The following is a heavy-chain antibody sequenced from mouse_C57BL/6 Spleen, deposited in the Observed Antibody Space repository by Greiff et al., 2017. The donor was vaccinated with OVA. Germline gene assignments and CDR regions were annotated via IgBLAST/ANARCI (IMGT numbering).Heavy chain of an antibody. Sequence: EVKVEESGGGLVQPGGSLKLSCVASGFTFSNYWMNWVRQSPEKGLEWVAQIRLKSDNYATHYAESVKGRFTISRDDSKSSVYLQMNNLRAEDTGIYYCTRYYGSLAYWGQGTLVTVSA. D-gene: IGHD1-1*01. CDR2: IRLKSDNYAT. J-gene: IGHJ3*01. CDR3: TRYYGSLAY. V-gene: IGHV6-3*01. CDR1: GFTFSNYW.